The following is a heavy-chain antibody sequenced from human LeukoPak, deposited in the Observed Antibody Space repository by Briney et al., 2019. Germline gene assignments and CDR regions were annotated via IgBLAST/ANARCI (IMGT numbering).Heavy chain of an antibody. CDR1: GFTFSSSA. CDR3: ARRGESASYGDYRFDY. J-gene: IGHJ4*02. Sequence: GGSLRLSCAASGFTFSSSAMSWVRQVPGKGLEWVSGISASGGSTYYADSVRGRFTISRDNSKNTLYVQMNSLRDEDTAVYYCARRGESASYGDYRFDYWGQGTLVTVSS. D-gene: IGHD4-17*01. CDR2: ISASGGST. V-gene: IGHV3-23*01.